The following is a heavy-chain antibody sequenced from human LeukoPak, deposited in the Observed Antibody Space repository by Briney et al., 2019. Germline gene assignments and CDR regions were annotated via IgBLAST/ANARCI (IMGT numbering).Heavy chain of an antibody. CDR1: GGSFSGYY. CDR3: ARELLTRYFDL. CDR2: INHSGST. D-gene: IGHD3-9*01. J-gene: IGHJ2*01. Sequence: SETLSLTCAVYGGSFSGYYWSWIRQPPGKGLEWIGEINHSGSTNYNPSLKSRVTISVGTSKNQFSLKLSSVTAADTAVYYCARELLTRYFDLWGRGTLVTVSS. V-gene: IGHV4-34*01.